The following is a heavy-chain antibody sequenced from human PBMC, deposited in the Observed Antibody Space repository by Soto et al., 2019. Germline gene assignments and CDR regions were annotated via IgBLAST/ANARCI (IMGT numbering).Heavy chain of an antibody. CDR1: GFTFSSYS. J-gene: IGHJ6*03. V-gene: IGHV3-48*01. Sequence: PGGSLRLSCAASGFTFSSYSMNWVRQAPGKGLEWVSYISSSSSTIYYADSVKGRFTISRDNAKNSLYLQMNSLRAEDTAVYYCARVPSYSTTGPSYYYYYYMDVWGKGTTVTVSS. CDR2: ISSSSSTI. D-gene: IGHD1-1*01. CDR3: ARVPSYSTTGPSYYYYYYMDV.